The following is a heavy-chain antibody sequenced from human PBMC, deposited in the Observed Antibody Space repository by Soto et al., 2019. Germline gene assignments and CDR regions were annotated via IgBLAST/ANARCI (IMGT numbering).Heavy chain of an antibody. D-gene: IGHD2-15*01. CDR2: ISGHDGKT. CDR1: GYTFSNYG. CDR3: ARESAFFFGSTGYFDY. Sequence: QVELKQSGAAVKKAGASVKGACRASGYTFSNYGITWVRLAPGQGLQWMGWISGHDGKTKSNKNLQGRITLTTDTSTNTAYLELKNLKSEDTAIYYCARESAFFFGSTGYFDYWGQGNLVSVSS. J-gene: IGHJ4*02. V-gene: IGHV1-18*04.